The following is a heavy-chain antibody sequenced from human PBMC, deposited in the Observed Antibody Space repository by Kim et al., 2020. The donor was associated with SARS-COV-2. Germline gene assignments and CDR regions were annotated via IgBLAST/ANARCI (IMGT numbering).Heavy chain of an antibody. Sequence: GGSLRLSCSASGFTFSSYAMHWVRQAPGKGLEYVSAISSNGGSTYYADSVKGRFTISRDNSKNTLYLQMSRLRAEDTAVYYCVKEDSSWYCSGGWYFDLWGRGTLVTVSS. CDR1: GFTFSSYA. J-gene: IGHJ2*01. CDR3: VKEDSSWYCSGGWYFDL. D-gene: IGHD6-13*01. V-gene: IGHV3-64D*09. CDR2: ISSNGGST.